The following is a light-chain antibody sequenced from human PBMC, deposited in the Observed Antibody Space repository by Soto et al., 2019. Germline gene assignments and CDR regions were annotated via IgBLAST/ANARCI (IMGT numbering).Light chain of an antibody. CDR1: QSVRSN. Sequence: EIVTTQSPATLSVSPGERATLSCRASQSVRSNLAWYQQRPGQAPRRLIYGASTRATGIPARFSGSGSGTEFTLTISSLQSEDFAVYHCQQYNDWPETFGQGTKVEIK. J-gene: IGKJ1*01. CDR2: GAS. CDR3: QQYNDWPET. V-gene: IGKV3-15*01.